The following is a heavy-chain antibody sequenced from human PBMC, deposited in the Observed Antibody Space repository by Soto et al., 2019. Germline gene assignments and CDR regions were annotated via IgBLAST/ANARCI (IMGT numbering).Heavy chain of an antibody. J-gene: IGHJ4*02. V-gene: IGHV4-38-2*01. D-gene: IGHD5-12*01. CDR1: GFSISSGHY. CDR3: ATHFYGAYVVDY. Sequence: PSETLSLTCAVSGFSISSGHYWGWMRQTPGKGLEWIGSTHHSGDTHYSASLKSRVTISVESSKNHVSLNLRSVTAADTALYYCATHFYGAYVVDYWGQGTLVTISS. CDR2: THHSGDT.